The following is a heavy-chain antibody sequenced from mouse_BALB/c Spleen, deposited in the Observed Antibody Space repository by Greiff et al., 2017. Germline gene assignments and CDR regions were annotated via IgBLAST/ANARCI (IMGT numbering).Heavy chain of an antibody. CDR2: IYPGNVNT. D-gene: IGHD3-1*01. V-gene: IGHV1S56*01. CDR1: GYTFTSYY. CDR3: ARSGDGYFDD. J-gene: IGHJ2*01. Sequence: QVQLQQSGPELVKPGASVRISCKASGYTFTSYYIHWVKQRPGQGLEWIGWIYPGNVNTKYNEKFKGKATLTADKSSSTAYMQLSSLTSEDSAVYVCARSGDGYFDDWGQGTTVTVSS.